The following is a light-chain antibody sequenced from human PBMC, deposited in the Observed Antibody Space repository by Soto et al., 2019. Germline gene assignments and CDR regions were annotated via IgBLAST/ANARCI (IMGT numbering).Light chain of an antibody. CDR2: EVS. V-gene: IGLV2-8*01. CDR3: SSYAGSNTYV. Sequence: QSALTQPPSASGSPGRSVTISCTAISSDVGTFHYVSWYQQHPGKAPKLLIFEVSQRPSGIPDRFSGSKSGNTASLKVSGLRADDEADYYCSSYAGSNTYVFGTGTKLTVL. J-gene: IGLJ1*01. CDR1: SSDVGTFHY.